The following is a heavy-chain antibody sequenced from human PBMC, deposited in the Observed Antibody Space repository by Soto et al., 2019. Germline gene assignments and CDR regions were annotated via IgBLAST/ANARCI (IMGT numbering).Heavy chain of an antibody. V-gene: IGHV3-48*02. CDR1: GFTFSSYS. Sequence: PGGSLRLSCAASGFTFSSYSMNWVRQAPGKGLEWVSYISSSSSTIYYADSVKGRFTISRDNAKNSLYLQMNSPRDEDTAVYYCARESRFLEWLSLNWFDPWGQGTLVTVSS. D-gene: IGHD3-3*01. J-gene: IGHJ5*02. CDR2: ISSSSSTI. CDR3: ARESRFLEWLSLNWFDP.